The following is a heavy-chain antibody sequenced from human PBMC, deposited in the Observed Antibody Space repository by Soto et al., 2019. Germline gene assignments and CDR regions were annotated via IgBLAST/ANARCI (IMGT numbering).Heavy chain of an antibody. CDR3: ARHVQGYCSSTSCFYGMDV. V-gene: IGHV4-34*01. D-gene: IGHD2-2*01. CDR1: GGSFSGYY. J-gene: IGHJ6*02. CDR2: INHSGST. Sequence: SETLSLTCAVYGGSFSGYYWSWIRQPPGKGLEWIGEINHSGSTYYNPSLKSRVTISVDTSKNQFSLKLSSVTAADTAVYYCARHVQGYCSSTSCFYGMDVWGQGTTVTVSS.